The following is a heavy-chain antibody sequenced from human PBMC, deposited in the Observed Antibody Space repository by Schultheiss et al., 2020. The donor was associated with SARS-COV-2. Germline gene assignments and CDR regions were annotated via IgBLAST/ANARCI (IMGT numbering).Heavy chain of an antibody. CDR2: INHSGST. CDR1: GGSISSYY. V-gene: IGHV4-34*01. Sequence: SETLSLTCTVSGGSISSYYWSWIRQPPGKGLEWIGEINHSGSTYYNPSLKSRVTISVDTSKNQFSLKLSSVTAADTAVYYCARGGVVYCSSTSCYRGYYYYMDVWGKGTTVTVSS. J-gene: IGHJ6*03. D-gene: IGHD2-2*01. CDR3: ARGGVVYCSSTSCYRGYYYYMDV.